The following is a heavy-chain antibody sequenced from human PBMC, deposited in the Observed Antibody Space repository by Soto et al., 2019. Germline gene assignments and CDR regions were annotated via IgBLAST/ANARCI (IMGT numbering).Heavy chain of an antibody. J-gene: IGHJ6*02. CDR3: ARDRSNSGV. CDR1: GYTFTDYG. V-gene: IGHV1-18*01. Sequence: GASVKVSCKASGYTFTDYGIGWVRQAPGQGLEWMGWVSAYNGNTNYAQKFQDRVTMTTDTSTSTAYMELRSLRSDDTAVYYCARDRSNSGVWGQGTTVTVSS. D-gene: IGHD2-15*01. CDR2: VSAYNGNT.